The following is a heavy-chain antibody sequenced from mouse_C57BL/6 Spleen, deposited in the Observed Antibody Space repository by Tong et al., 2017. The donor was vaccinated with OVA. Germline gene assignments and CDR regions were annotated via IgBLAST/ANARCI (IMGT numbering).Heavy chain of an antibody. J-gene: IGHJ1*03. CDR2: IYPGDGDT. Sequence: VQLQESGPELVKPGASVKISCKASGYAFSSSWMNWVKQRPGKGLEWIGRIYPGDGDTNYNGKFKGKATLTADKSSSTAYMQLSSLTSEDSAVYFCARYSNSWYFDFWGTATTFTVSS. CDR1: GYAFSSSW. D-gene: IGHD2-5*01. V-gene: IGHV1-82*01. CDR3: ARYSNSWYFDF.